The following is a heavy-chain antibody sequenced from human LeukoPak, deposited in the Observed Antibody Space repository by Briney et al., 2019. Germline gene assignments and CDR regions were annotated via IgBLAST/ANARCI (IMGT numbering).Heavy chain of an antibody. CDR2: ISSSSSYI. CDR1: GFTFSSYT. CDR3: ARDVGDSSGYYFIPFDY. J-gene: IGHJ4*02. V-gene: IGHV3-21*01. Sequence: QPGGSLRLSCAASGFTFSSYTMSWVRQAPGKGLEWVSSISSSSSYIYYADSVKGRFTISRDNAKNSLYLQMNSLRAEDTAVYYCARDVGDSSGYYFIPFDYWGQGTLVTVSS. D-gene: IGHD3-22*01.